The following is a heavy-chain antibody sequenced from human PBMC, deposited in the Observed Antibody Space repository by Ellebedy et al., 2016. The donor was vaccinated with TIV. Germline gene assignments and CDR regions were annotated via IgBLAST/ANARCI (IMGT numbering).Heavy chain of an antibody. V-gene: IGHV3-21*01. D-gene: IGHD2-2*01. Sequence: GGSLRLXXAASGFTFSSYSMNWVRQAPGKGLEWVSSISSSSSYIYYADSVKGRFTISRDNAKNSLYLQMNSLRAEDTAVYYCARDRLYCSSTSCYAFYYYGMDVWGQGTTVTVSS. CDR3: ARDRLYCSSTSCYAFYYYGMDV. J-gene: IGHJ6*02. CDR1: GFTFSSYS. CDR2: ISSSSSYI.